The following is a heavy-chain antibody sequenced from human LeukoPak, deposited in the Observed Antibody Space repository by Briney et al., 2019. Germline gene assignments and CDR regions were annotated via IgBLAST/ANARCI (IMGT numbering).Heavy chain of an antibody. CDR3: ATGDSSGYYHLGPFDY. D-gene: IGHD3-22*01. V-gene: IGHV1-24*01. CDR2: FDPEDGET. Sequence: GASVKVSCKVSGYTLTELSMHWVRQAPGKGVEWMGGFDPEDGETIYAQKFQGRVTMTEDTSTDTAYMELSSLRSEDTAVYYCATGDSSGYYHLGPFDYWGQGTLVTVSS. J-gene: IGHJ4*02. CDR1: GYTLTELS.